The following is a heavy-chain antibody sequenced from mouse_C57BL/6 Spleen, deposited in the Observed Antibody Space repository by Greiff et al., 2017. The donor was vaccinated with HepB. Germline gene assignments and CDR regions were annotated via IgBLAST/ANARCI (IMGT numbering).Heavy chain of an antibody. CDR3: ARRTAQATDYFGY. V-gene: IGHV1-4*01. CDR2: INPSSGYT. D-gene: IGHD3-2*02. Sequence: VQLQQSGAELARPGASVKMSCKASGYTFTSYTMHWVKQRPGQGLEWIGYINPSSGYTKYNQKFKDKATLTADKSSSTAYMQLRSLTSEDSAVYYCARRTAQATDYFGYWGQGTTLTVSS. J-gene: IGHJ2*01. CDR1: GYTFTSYT.